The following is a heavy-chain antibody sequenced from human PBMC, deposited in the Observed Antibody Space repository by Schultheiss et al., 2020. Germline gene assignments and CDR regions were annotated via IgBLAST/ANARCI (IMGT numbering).Heavy chain of an antibody. D-gene: IGHD4-11*01. J-gene: IGHJ4*02. V-gene: IGHV3-64D*06. Sequence: GGSLRLSCAASGFTFRNYWMHWVRQAPGKGLEYVSAISSNGGSTYYADSVKGRFTISRDNSKNTLYLQMSSLRAEDTALYYCVNTITVFDSWGQGTLVTVSS. CDR2: ISSNGGST. CDR1: GFTFRNYW. CDR3: VNTITVFDS.